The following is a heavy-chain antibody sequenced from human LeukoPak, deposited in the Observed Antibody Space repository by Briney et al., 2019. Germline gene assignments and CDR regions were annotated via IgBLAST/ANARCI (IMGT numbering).Heavy chain of an antibody. J-gene: IGHJ5*02. V-gene: IGHV4-34*01. CDR2: INHSGST. Sequence: KASETLSLTCAVYGGSFSGYYWSWIRQPPGKGLEWIGEINHSGSTNYNPSLKSRVTMSVDTSKNQFSLKLSSVTAADTAVYYCARDQGTIFGVVVGNNWFDPWGQGTLVTVSS. CDR1: GGSFSGYY. CDR3: ARDQGTIFGVVVGNNWFDP. D-gene: IGHD3-3*01.